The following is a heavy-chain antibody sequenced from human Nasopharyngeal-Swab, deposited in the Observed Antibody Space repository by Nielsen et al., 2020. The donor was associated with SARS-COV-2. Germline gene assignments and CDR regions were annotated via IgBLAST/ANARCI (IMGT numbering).Heavy chain of an antibody. Sequence: SQTLSLTGAISGDSVSSNTAAWNWLRQSPSRGLEWLGRTYSRSKWYYDYAVSVKSRITINPDTSKNQFSLQLNFVTPEDTAVYYCARDVRVGEWKPFDYWGQGTLVTVSS. CDR1: GDSVSSNTAA. J-gene: IGHJ4*02. CDR3: ARDVRVGEWKPFDY. V-gene: IGHV6-1*01. D-gene: IGHD3-10*02. CDR2: TYSRSKWYY.